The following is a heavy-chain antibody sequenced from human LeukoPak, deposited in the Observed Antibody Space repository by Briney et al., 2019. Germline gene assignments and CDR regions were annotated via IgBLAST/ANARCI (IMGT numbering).Heavy chain of an antibody. D-gene: IGHD6-13*01. J-gene: IGHJ4*02. CDR2: IYYSGST. V-gene: IGHV4-31*03. CDR1: GGSISSGDYY. CDR3: ARGSIAAAGTLSGKDY. Sequence: SETLSLTCTVSGGSISSGDYYWSWIRQHPGKGLEWIGYIYYSGSTYYNPSLKSRVTISVDTSKNQFSLKLSSVTAADTAVYYCARGSIAAAGTLSGKDYWGQGTLVTVSS.